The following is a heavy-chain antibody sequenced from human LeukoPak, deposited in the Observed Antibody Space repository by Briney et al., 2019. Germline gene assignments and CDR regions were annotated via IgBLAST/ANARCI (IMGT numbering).Heavy chain of an antibody. CDR3: VRASGQWLPPVY. CDR1: GGSISSYY. CDR2: IYYSGST. D-gene: IGHD6-19*01. Sequence: SETLSLTCTVSGGSISSYYWSWIRQPPGKGLEWIGYIYYSGSTNYNPSLKSRVTISVDTSKNQFSLKLSSVTAADTAVYYCVRASGQWLPPVYWGQGTLVTVSS. J-gene: IGHJ4*02. V-gene: IGHV4-59*01.